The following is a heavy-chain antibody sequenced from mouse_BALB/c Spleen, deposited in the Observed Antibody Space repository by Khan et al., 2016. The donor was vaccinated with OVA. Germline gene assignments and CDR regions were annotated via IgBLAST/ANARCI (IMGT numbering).Heavy chain of an antibody. CDR1: GYTFTSYT. CDR2: INPSNGYT. J-gene: IGHJ3*01. CDR3: LRDGAYHRNDGWFAY. V-gene: IGHV1-4*01. Sequence: QVQLKQSGAELARPGASVKMSCKASGYTFTSYTIHWIKKRPGQGLEWIGYINPSNGYTNYNQKFKDKATLTTDKSSTTAYLQLSSLTSDDSAVYNCLRDGAYHRNDGWFAYWGQVTLVTVSA. D-gene: IGHD2-14*01.